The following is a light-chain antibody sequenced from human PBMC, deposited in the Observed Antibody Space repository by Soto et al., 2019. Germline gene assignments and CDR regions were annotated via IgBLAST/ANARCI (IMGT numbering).Light chain of an antibody. CDR1: SSDVGFYNF. CDR2: EVT. J-gene: IGLJ1*01. CDR3: ASYAGTKLFV. Sequence: QSALTQPPSASGSPGQSLTISCTGTSSDVGFYNFVSWYQQRPGKAPKLVIYEVTKRPSGVPDRFSGSKSGSTASLTVSGLQADDEADYYCASYAGTKLFVFGSGTKVIVL. V-gene: IGLV2-8*01.